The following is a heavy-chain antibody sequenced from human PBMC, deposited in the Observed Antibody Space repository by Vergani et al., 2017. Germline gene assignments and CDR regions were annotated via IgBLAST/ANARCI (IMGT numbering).Heavy chain of an antibody. Sequence: EVQLVESGGGLVKPGGSLRLSCAASGFTFSSYSMNWVRQAPGKGLEWVSSISSSSSYIYYADSVQGRFTISRDNAKNSLYLQMNSLRAEDTAVYYCARERKFYDSRGDDYWGQGTLVTVSS. V-gene: IGHV3-21*01. CDR2: ISSSSSYI. CDR3: ARERKFYDSRGDDY. D-gene: IGHD3-22*01. J-gene: IGHJ4*02. CDR1: GFTFSSYS.